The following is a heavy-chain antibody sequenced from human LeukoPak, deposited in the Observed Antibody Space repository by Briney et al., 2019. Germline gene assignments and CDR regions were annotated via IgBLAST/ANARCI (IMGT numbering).Heavy chain of an antibody. Sequence: ASVTVSCKASGDSFTTYNIRWVRQAPGEGLEWMGWISAYNGNTNYAQKFQGRGTMTRDTSISTAYMELSRLRSDDTAVYYCARGDFEAAAGEFDYWGQGTLVTVSS. CDR1: GDSFTTYN. D-gene: IGHD6-13*01. CDR3: ARGDFEAAAGEFDY. V-gene: IGHV1-18*01. J-gene: IGHJ4*02. CDR2: ISAYNGNT.